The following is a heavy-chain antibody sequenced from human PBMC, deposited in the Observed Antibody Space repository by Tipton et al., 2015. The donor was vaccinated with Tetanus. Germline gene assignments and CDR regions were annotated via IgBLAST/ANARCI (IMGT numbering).Heavy chain of an antibody. CDR1: GGSISSYY. J-gene: IGHJ4*02. CDR3: ARGGIAAAGGGLDY. D-gene: IGHD6-13*01. CDR2: IYYSGST. V-gene: IGHV4-59*01. Sequence: TLSLTCTVSGGSISSYYWSWIRQPPGEGLEWIGYIYYSGSTNYNPSLKSRVTISVDTSKNQFSLKLSSVTAADTAVYYCARGGIAAAGGGLDYWGQGTLVTVSS.